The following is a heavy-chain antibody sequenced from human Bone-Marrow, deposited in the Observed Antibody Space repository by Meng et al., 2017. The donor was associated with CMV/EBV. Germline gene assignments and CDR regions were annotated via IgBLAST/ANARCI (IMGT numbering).Heavy chain of an antibody. CDR2: ISSSSTI. Sequence: GGSLRLSCAASGFTFSSYAMSWVRQAPGKGLEWVSSISSSSTIYYADSVKGRFTISRDNAKNSLYLQMNSLRAEDTAVYYCAKGLGIFGVVIDYWGQGTLVTVSS. CDR3: AKGLGIFGVVIDY. V-gene: IGHV3-69-1*01. D-gene: IGHD3-3*01. J-gene: IGHJ4*02. CDR1: GFTFSSYA.